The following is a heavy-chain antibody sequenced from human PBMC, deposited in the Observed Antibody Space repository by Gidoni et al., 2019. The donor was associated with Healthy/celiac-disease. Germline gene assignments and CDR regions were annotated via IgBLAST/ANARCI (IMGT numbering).Heavy chain of an antibody. Sequence: QLQLQESGPGLVKPSETLSLTGTVTGGSISSSGYYWGWIRQPPGTGLEWIGSIYYSGSTYYNPSLKSRVTISVDTSKNQFSLKLSSVTAADTAVYYCARCRYSSSWYLLDDAFDIWGQGTMVTVSS. J-gene: IGHJ3*02. CDR1: GGSISSSGYY. CDR2: IYYSGST. V-gene: IGHV4-39*01. D-gene: IGHD6-13*01. CDR3: ARCRYSSSWYLLDDAFDI.